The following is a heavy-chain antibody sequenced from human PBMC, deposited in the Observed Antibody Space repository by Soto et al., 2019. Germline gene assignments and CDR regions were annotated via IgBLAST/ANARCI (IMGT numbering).Heavy chain of an antibody. J-gene: IGHJ4*02. CDR2: IYPGDSDT. V-gene: IGHV5-51*01. D-gene: IGHD3-9*01. CDR3: ARHAGRYDKGLNYFDY. CDR1: GYSFTSYW. Sequence: GESLKISCKGSGYSFTSYWIGWVRQMPGKGLEWMGIIYPGDSDTRYSPSFQGQVTISADKSISTAYLQWSSLKASDTAMYYCARHAGRYDKGLNYFDYWGQGTLVTVSS.